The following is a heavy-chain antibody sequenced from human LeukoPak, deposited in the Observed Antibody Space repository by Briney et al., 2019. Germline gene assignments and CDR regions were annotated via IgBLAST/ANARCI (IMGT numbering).Heavy chain of an antibody. D-gene: IGHD4-17*01. CDR2: INPSGGST. J-gene: IGHJ3*02. CDR1: GYTFTSYY. CDR3: ARERRVTTVTRPPGDAFDI. Sequence: ASVKVSCKASGYTFTSYYMHWVRQAPGQGLEWMGIINPSGGSTSYAQKFQGRVTMTRDMSTSTVYMELSSLRSEDTAVYYCARERRVTTVTRPPGDAFDIWGQGTMVTVSS. V-gene: IGHV1-46*01.